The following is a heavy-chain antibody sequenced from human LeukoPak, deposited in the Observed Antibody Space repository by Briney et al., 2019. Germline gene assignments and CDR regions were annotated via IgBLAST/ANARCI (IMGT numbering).Heavy chain of an antibody. V-gene: IGHV1-69*01. CDR3: ARDGVGATSVY. D-gene: IGHD1-26*01. CDR1: GGTFSSYA. Sequence: ASVKASCKASGGTFSSYAISWVRQAPGQGLEWMGGIIPIFGTANYAQKFQGRVTITADESTSTAYMELSSLRSEDTAVYYCARDGVGATSVYWGQGTLVTVSS. CDR2: IIPIFGTA. J-gene: IGHJ4*02.